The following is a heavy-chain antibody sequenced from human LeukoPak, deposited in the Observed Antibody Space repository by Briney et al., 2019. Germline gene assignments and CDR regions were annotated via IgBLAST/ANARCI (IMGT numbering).Heavy chain of an antibody. D-gene: IGHD3-10*01. CDR2: ISWNSGSI. CDR3: AKLEPRGDYFDY. Sequence: SLTPSCAASGFTFDDYAMHWVPQAPGRALVWGSGISWNSGSIGYADSVKGRFTISRDNAKNSLYLQMNSLRAEDTALYYCAKLEPRGDYFDYWGQGTLVTVSS. CDR1: GFTFDDYA. V-gene: IGHV3-9*01. J-gene: IGHJ4*02.